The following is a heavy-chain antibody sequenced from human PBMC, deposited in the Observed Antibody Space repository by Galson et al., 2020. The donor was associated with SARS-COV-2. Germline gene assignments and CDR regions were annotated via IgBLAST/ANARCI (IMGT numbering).Heavy chain of an antibody. CDR3: AREAKGYYDYVWGSYRKTRWYFDY. CDR1: GGSISSGDYS. Sequence: QTLSLTCTVSGGSISSGDYSWSWIRQPPGKGLEWIGYIYYSGSTYYNPSLKSRVTISVDTSKNQFSLKLSSVTAADTAVYYCAREAKGYYDYVWGSYRKTRWYFDYWGQGTLVTVSS. D-gene: IGHD3-16*02. J-gene: IGHJ4*02. CDR2: IYYSGST. V-gene: IGHV4-30-4*01.